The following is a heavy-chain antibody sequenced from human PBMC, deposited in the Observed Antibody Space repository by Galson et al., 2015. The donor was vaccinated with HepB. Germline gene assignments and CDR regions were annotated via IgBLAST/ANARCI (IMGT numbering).Heavy chain of an antibody. CDR2: IIPLFGTS. V-gene: IGHV1-69*13. CDR1: EATFRNYG. D-gene: IGHD2-2*02. J-gene: IGHJ4*02. CDR3: GRSLVPAAIAYLDH. Sequence: SVKVSCKASEATFRNYGISWVRQAPGQGLEWMGGIIPLFGTSEYAQKFAGRVTITADDFTSTAYMDLRSLRSDDTAVYYCGRSLVPAAIAYLDHWGQGTLVTVSS.